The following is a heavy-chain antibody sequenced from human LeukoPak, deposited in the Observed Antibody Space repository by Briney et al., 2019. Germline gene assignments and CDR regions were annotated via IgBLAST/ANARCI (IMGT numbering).Heavy chain of an antibody. CDR2: IYSSGNT. CDR3: ARGGGYYGIDY. Sequence: GGSLRLSCAASGFTVDSNYMNWVRQAPGEGLEWVSAIYSSGNTYYADSVKGRFTISRDNSRNRLNLQMNSLRSEDTAIYYCARGGGYYGIDYWGQGTLVTVSS. J-gene: IGHJ4*02. D-gene: IGHD1-26*01. V-gene: IGHV3-66*02. CDR1: GFTVDSNY.